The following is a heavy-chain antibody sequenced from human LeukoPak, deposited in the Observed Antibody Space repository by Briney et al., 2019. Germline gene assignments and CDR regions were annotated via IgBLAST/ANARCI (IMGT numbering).Heavy chain of an antibody. CDR1: GFTFSDYT. CDR2: IDLSGSTL. J-gene: IGHJ6*03. V-gene: IGHV3-48*04. D-gene: IGHD1-26*01. CDR3: AKDLSSVGATGYYYYYYMDV. Sequence: GGSLRLSCAASGFTFSDYTMNWVRQAPGKGLEWVSYIDLSGSTLYYVDSVKGRFTISRDNAKNSLYLQMNSLRAEDTAVYYCAKDLSSVGATGYYYYYYMDVWGKGTTVTVSS.